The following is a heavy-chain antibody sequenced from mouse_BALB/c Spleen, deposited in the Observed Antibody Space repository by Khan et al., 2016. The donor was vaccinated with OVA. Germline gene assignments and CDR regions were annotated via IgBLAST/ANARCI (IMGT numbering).Heavy chain of an antibody. V-gene: IGHV3-2*02. CDR2: ISYSGST. CDR3: ARWFTY. J-gene: IGHJ3*01. CDR1: GYSITSDYA. Sequence: QLEESGPGLVKPSQSLSLTCTVTGYSITSDYAWNWLRQLPGNKLEWMGYISYSGSTTYNPSLTSRISITRATSKYQFFLQLNSVTTEDTATYYCARWFTYWGQGTLVTVSA.